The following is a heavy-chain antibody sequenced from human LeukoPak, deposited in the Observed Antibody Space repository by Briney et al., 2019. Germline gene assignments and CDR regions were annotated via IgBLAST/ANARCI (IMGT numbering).Heavy chain of an antibody. V-gene: IGHV3-30*04. CDR1: GFTFSNYA. CDR2: ISYDGRKK. J-gene: IGHJ4*02. D-gene: IGHD1/OR15-1a*01. CDR3: ARDNNADY. Sequence: GGSLRLSCAASGFTFSNYAMHWVRQAPGKGLEWVAVISYDGRKKYIADSVKGRFTISRDNSKSTLYLQMNSLTAEDTADYYCARDNNADYWGQGTLVTVSS.